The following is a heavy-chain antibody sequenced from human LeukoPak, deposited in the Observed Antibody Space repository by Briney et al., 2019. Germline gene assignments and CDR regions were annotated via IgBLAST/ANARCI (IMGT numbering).Heavy chain of an antibody. CDR1: GYTFTGYY. V-gene: IGHV1-2*02. CDR3: ARDTPTYYYDSSGYYYSDY. J-gene: IGHJ4*02. D-gene: IGHD3-22*01. Sequence: ASVKVPCKASGYTFTGYYMHWVRQAPGQGLEWMGWINPNSGGTNYAQKFQGRVTMTRDTSISTAYMELSRLRSDDTAVYYCARDTPTYYYDSSGYYYSDYWGQGTLVTVSS. CDR2: INPNSGGT.